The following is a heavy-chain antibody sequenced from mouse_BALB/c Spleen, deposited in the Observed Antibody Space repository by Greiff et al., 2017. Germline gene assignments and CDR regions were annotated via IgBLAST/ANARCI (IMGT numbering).Heavy chain of an antibody. D-gene: IGHD2-3*01. CDR1: GFSLSRYS. Sequence: VKLMESGPGLVAPSQSLSITCTVSGFSLSRYSVPWVRQPPGTGLEWLGMIWGGGSTDYNSALKSRLSISKDNSKSQVFLKMNSLQTDDTAMYYCARKGAYEGYFDVWGAGTTVTVSS. CDR2: IWGGGST. CDR3: ARKGAYEGYFDV. J-gene: IGHJ1*01. V-gene: IGHV2-6-4*01.